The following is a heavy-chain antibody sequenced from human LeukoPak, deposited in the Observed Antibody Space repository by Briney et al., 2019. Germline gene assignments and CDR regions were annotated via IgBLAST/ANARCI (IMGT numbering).Heavy chain of an antibody. CDR1: GFTFSSYT. Sequence: GGSLRLSCAASGFTFSSYTMNWVRQAPGKGLEWVSSIGSSSSFMYSADSVKGRFTISRDNSKNTLYLQMNSLRAEDTAVYYCAKDLGDDFWSGYYFDYWGQGTLVTVSS. V-gene: IGHV3-21*01. J-gene: IGHJ4*02. D-gene: IGHD3-3*01. CDR2: IGSSSSFM. CDR3: AKDLGDDFWSGYYFDY.